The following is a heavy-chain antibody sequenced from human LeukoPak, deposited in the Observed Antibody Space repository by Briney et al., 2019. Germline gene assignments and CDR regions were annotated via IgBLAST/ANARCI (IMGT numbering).Heavy chain of an antibody. CDR3: ATSGIAVAGTDDAFDI. CDR1: GFTVSSNY. V-gene: IGHV3-66*01. Sequence: PGGSLRPSCAASGFTVSSNYMSWVRQAPGKGLEWVSVIYSGGSTYYADSVKGRFTISRDNSKNTLYLQMNSLRAEDTAVYYCATSGIAVAGTDDAFDIWGQGTMVTVSS. CDR2: IYSGGST. J-gene: IGHJ3*02. D-gene: IGHD6-19*01.